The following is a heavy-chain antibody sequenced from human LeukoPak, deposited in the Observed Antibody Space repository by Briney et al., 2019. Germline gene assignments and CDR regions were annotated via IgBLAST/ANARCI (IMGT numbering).Heavy chain of an antibody. J-gene: IGHJ4*02. CDR2: IIPVFGTS. CDR3: AGGKPYSSGWPPLFHFGY. CDR1: GGTFSNSA. Sequence: ASVKVSCKASGGTFSNSAISWVRQAPGQGLEWMGGIIPVFGTSNYAQKFQGRLTITADKSTGTAYMELSSLRSEDTAVYYCAGGKPYSSGWPPLFHFGYWGQGTLVTVSS. V-gene: IGHV1-69*06. D-gene: IGHD6-19*01.